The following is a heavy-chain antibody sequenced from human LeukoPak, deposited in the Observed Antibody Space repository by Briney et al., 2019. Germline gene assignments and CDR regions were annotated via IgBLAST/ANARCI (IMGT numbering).Heavy chain of an antibody. CDR1: GGSISSSSYY. V-gene: IGHV4-39*01. D-gene: IGHD4-17*01. CDR3: AGHRASNTVMDFDY. J-gene: IGHJ4*02. Sequence: SETLSLTCTVSGGSISSSSYYWGWIRQPPGKGLEWIGSIYYSGSTYYNPSLKSRVTISVDTSKNQFSLKLSSVTAADTAVYYCAGHRASNTVMDFDYWGQGTLVTVSS. CDR2: IYYSGST.